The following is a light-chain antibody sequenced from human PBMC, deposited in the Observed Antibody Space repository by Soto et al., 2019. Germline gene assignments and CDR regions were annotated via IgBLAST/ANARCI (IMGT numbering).Light chain of an antibody. J-gene: IGLJ2*01. V-gene: IGLV4-69*01. CDR1: SGHSNYA. Sequence: QLVLTQSPSASASLGASVKLTCTLSSGHSNYAIAWHQQQPEKGPRYLMKLNSDGSHNKGDGIPDRFSGSSSGAERYLTISSLHSEDEADYYCQTWGTGIPVFGGGTKLTVL. CDR2: LNSDGSH. CDR3: QTWGTGIPV.